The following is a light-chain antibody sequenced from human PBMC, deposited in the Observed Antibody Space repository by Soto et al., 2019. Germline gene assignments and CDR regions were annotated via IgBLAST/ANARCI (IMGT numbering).Light chain of an antibody. Sequence: QSALTQPRSVSGSPGQSVTISCTGTSSDVGGYNYVSWYQQYPDKAPKLMISDVSKRPSGVPDRFSGSKSGNTASLTISGLQAEDEADYYCCSYAGKFLKVFGTGTKVTVL. CDR1: SSDVGGYNY. J-gene: IGLJ1*01. V-gene: IGLV2-11*01. CDR2: DVS. CDR3: CSYAGKFLKV.